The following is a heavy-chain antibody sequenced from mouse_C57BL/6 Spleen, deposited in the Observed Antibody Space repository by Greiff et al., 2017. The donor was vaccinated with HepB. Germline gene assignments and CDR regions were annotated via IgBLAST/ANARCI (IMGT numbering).Heavy chain of an antibody. CDR2: IDPSDSYT. V-gene: IGHV1-50*01. CDR3: ARVDYGNCVFDY. Sequence: QVQLQQPGAELVKPGASVKLSCKASGYTFTSYWMQWVKQRPGQGLEWIGEIDPSDSYTNYNQKFKGKATLTVDTSSSTAYMQLSSLTSEDSAVYYCARVDYGNCVFDYWGQGTTLTVSS. J-gene: IGHJ2*01. D-gene: IGHD2-1*01. CDR1: GYTFTSYW.